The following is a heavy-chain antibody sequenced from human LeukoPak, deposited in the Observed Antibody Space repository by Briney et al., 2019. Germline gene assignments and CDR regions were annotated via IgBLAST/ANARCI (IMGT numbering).Heavy chain of an antibody. V-gene: IGHV4-61*02. Sequence: SQTLSLTCTVSGGSISSGSYYWSWIRQPAGKGLEWIGRIYTSGSTNYNPSLKSRVTISVDTSKNQFSLKLSSVTAADTAVYYCAKLHEGRGYWGQGTLVTVSS. J-gene: IGHJ4*02. D-gene: IGHD1-7*01. CDR3: AKLHEGRGY. CDR1: GGSISSGSYY. CDR2: IYTSGST.